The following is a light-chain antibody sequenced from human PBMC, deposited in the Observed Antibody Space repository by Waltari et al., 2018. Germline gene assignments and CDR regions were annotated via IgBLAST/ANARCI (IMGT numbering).Light chain of an antibody. CDR1: QSLVYRDGDTY. V-gene: IGKV2-30*01. Sequence: DVVMTKSQLSQPVTSGQPTSISCRSSQSLVYRDGDTYLNWFHQRPVQSPRRLIYKVSNRDSGVPDRFNGSGSGTDFTLKISRVEAEDVGVYYCMQGTHWPPYTFGQGTKLEIK. CDR2: KVS. J-gene: IGKJ2*01. CDR3: MQGTHWPPYT.